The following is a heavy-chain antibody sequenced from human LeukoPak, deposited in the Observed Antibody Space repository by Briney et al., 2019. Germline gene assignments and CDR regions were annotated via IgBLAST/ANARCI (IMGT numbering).Heavy chain of an antibody. D-gene: IGHD6-19*01. CDR2: ISWNSGSI. J-gene: IGHJ4*02. Sequence: PGGSLRLSCAASGFTFDDYAMHWVRQAPGKGLEWVSGISWNSGSIGYADSVKGRFTISRDNAKNSLYLQMNSLRAEDTALYYCAKTSRGDSSGWYYFDYWGQGTLVTVSS. CDR3: AKTSRGDSSGWYYFDY. V-gene: IGHV3-9*01. CDR1: GFTFDDYA.